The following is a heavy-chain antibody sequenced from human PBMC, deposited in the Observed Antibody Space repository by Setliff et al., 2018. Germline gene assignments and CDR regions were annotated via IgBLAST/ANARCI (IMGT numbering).Heavy chain of an antibody. CDR1: GFTFSDYW. Sequence: GGSLRLSCAASGFTFSDYWMTWVRLAPGKGLEWVGRIKSKTDGGTTDYAAPVKGRFTISRDDSKNTLYLQMNSLKTEDTAVYYCTTAPLAAASTCWGQGTLVTVSS. V-gene: IGHV3-15*01. CDR3: TTAPLAAASTC. J-gene: IGHJ4*02. D-gene: IGHD6-13*01. CDR2: IKSKTDGGTT.